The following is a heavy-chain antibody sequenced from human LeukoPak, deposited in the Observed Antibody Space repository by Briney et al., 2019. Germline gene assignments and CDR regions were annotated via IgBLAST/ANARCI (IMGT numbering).Heavy chain of an antibody. V-gene: IGHV4-39*01. Sequence: SETLSLTCTVSGGSIISSAYYWSWIRQPPGKGLEWIGYIYYSGSTYYNPSLKSRVTISVDTSKNQFSLKLSSVTAADTTVYYCARQMYYYDSSGYEYFQHWGQGTLVTVSS. D-gene: IGHD3-22*01. CDR3: ARQMYYYDSSGYEYFQH. J-gene: IGHJ1*01. CDR1: GGSIISSAYY. CDR2: IYYSGST.